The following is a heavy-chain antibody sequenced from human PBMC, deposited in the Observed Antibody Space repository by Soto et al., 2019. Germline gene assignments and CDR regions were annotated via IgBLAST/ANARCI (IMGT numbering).Heavy chain of an antibody. CDR2: ISGSGGST. CDR1: GFTFSSYA. CDR3: AKCDGDCTNGVCIWLYYFDY. D-gene: IGHD2-8*01. J-gene: IGHJ4*02. V-gene: IGHV3-23*01. Sequence: GGSLRLSCAASGFTFSSYAMSWVRQAPGKGLEWVSAISGSGGSTYYADSVKGRFTISRDNSKNTLYLQMNSLRAEDTAVYYCAKCDGDCTNGVCIWLYYFDYWGQGTLVTVSS.